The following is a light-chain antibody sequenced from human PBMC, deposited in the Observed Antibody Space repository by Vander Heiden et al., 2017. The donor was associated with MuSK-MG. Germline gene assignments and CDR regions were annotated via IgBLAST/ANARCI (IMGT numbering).Light chain of an antibody. J-gene: IGLJ1*01. CDR2: DND. V-gene: IGLV1-51*01. CDR1: SSNIGNYH. CDR3: GTWDSGLSVYV. Sequence: QSVLTQPPSLSAAAGETVTITCSGTSSNIGNYHVCWYQQVPGTAPRLVIRDNDQRASGIPDRFSASKYTTSATLDSAGLQTGDEAEYFCGTWDSGLSVYVFGTGTKVTVL.